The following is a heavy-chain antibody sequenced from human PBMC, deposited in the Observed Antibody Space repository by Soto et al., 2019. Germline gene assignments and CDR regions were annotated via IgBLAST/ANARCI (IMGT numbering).Heavy chain of an antibody. J-gene: IGHJ5*02. CDR3: ARDRTDSGYYTNWLDP. Sequence: SVKVSCKASGGTFGSDAITWVRQAPGQGLEWVGRIIPIFGTANYAQNLQGRVTISADKSTLTSYMELHSLTSDDTALYYCARDRTDSGYYTNWLDPWGQGTQVTVSS. V-gene: IGHV1-69*06. CDR2: IIPIFGTA. CDR1: GGTFGSDA. D-gene: IGHD3-22*01.